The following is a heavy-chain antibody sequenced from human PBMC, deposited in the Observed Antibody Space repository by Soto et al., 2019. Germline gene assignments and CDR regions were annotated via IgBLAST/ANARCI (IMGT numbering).Heavy chain of an antibody. D-gene: IGHD2-2*03. CDR1: GFTFSDHY. V-gene: IGHV3-11*01. CDR3: VREMDSKRDY. J-gene: IGHJ4*02. Sequence: QVQVVESGGGLVKPGESLRLSCVASGFTFSDHYMSWIRQAPGKGLEWVSYIGSSGSVKYYADSVKGRFTISRDNAKSSLYLQMNSLRGEDTAVYYCVREMDSKRDYWGQGTLGTVAS. CDR2: IGSSGSVK.